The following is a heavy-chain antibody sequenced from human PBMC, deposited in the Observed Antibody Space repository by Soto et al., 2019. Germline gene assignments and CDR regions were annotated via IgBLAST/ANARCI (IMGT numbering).Heavy chain of an antibody. CDR3: ARVVGSGNGMDYYYYYMDV. CDR1: GGTFSSYT. Sequence: QVQLVQSGAEVKKPGSSVEVSCKASGGTFSSYTISWVRQAPGQGLEWMGRIIPILGIANYAQKFQGRVTITADKSTSTAYMELSSLRSEDTAVYYCARVVGSGNGMDYYYYYMDVWGKGTTVTVSS. CDR2: IIPILGIA. V-gene: IGHV1-69*02. D-gene: IGHD3-10*01. J-gene: IGHJ6*03.